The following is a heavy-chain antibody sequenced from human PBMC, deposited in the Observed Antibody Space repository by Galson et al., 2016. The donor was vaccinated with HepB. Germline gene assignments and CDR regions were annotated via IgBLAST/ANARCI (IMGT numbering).Heavy chain of an antibody. CDR1: GFSLSTSGMC. V-gene: IGHV2-70*01. CDR3: AQSYDTDWYYSFES. J-gene: IGHJ3*02. Sequence: ALVKPTQTLTLTCTFSGFSLSTSGMCVSWIRQPPGKALECLALIDWDDDKYYSTSLKTRLTISKDTSKNQVVLTMTNMDPEDTATYYCAQSYDTDWYYSFESWGQGTMVTGSS. D-gene: IGHD3-9*01. CDR2: IDWDDDK.